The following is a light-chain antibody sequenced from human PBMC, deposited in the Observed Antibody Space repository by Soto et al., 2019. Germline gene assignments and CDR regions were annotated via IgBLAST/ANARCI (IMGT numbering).Light chain of an antibody. CDR1: QSISTN. CDR2: GAS. J-gene: IGKJ2*01. Sequence: EIVLTQSPATLSVSPGERVTLSCTASQSISTNLAWYQQKPGQAPRLLIYGASTRATGIPARFSGSGSGTEFTLTISSLKSEDFAVYYCQQYHNWPPKYTFGQGTKVDIK. V-gene: IGKV3-15*01. CDR3: QQYHNWPPKYT.